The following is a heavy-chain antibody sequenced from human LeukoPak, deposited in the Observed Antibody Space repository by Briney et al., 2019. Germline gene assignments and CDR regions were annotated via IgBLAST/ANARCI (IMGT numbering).Heavy chain of an antibody. CDR2: INPNSGGT. D-gene: IGHD3-3*01. V-gene: IGHV1-2*02. J-gene: IGHJ6*03. CDR3: ARGGISIFGVVIYMDV. CDR1: GYTFTGYY. Sequence: ASVKVSCKASGYTFTGYYMHWVRQAPGQGLEWMGWINPNSGGTYYAQKFQGRVTMTSDTSISTAYMELSRLRSDNTALYYCARGGISIFGVVIYMDVWGKGTTVTVSS.